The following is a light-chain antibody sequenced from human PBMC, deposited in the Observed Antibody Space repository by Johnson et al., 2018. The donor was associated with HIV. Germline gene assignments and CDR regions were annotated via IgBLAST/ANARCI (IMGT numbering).Light chain of an antibody. CDR3: GTWDSSLSALYG. CDR1: SSNIGNNY. Sequence: QSVLTQPPSVSAAPGQKVTISCSGSSSNIGNNYVSWYQQIPGTAPKLLIYDNNKRPSGIPDRFSGSKSGTSATLGITGLQTGDEADYYCGTWDSSLSALYGFGTGTKVTVL. CDR2: DNN. J-gene: IGLJ1*01. V-gene: IGLV1-51*01.